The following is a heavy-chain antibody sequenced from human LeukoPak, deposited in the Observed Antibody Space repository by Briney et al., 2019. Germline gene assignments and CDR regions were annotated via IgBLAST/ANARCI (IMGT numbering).Heavy chain of an antibody. V-gene: IGHV1-2*02. CDR2: INPNSGGT. J-gene: IGHJ4*02. Sequence: GASVKVSCKASGYTFTGYYMHWVRQAPGQGLEWMGWINPNSGGTNYAQKFQGRVTMTEDTSTDTAYMELSSLRSEDTAVYYCATGTPSITMVRGVINSFDYWGQGTLVTVSS. D-gene: IGHD3-10*01. CDR3: ATGTPSITMVRGVINSFDY. CDR1: GYTFTGYY.